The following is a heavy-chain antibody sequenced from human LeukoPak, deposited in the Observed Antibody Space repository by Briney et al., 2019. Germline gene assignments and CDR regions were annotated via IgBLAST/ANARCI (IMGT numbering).Heavy chain of an antibody. CDR1: GFTLSSYS. D-gene: IGHD5-18*01. CDR2: ISRAATTM. V-gene: IGHV3-48*03. CDR3: ARDSTPGYTAGFYFDL. J-gene: IGHJ4*02. Sequence: GGSLRLSCAASGFTLSSYSMNWVRQAPGKGLEWGSFISRAATTMFYADSVKGRFTITRDNAQNSLYLQLDSLRVEDTAVYYCARDSTPGYTAGFYFDLWGQGTLVTVSS.